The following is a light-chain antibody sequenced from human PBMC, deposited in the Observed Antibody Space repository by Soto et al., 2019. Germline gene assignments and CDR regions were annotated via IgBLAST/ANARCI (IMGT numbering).Light chain of an antibody. V-gene: IGKV1-5*03. CDR3: QQYNSFIWT. CDR1: QTISSW. CDR2: KAS. J-gene: IGKJ1*01. Sequence: DIQMTQSPSTLSGSVGDRVTITCRASQTISSWLAWYQQKPGKAPKLLIYKASTLKSGVPSRFSGSGSGTEFTLTISSLQPEDFATYYCQQYNSFIWTFGRGTKV.